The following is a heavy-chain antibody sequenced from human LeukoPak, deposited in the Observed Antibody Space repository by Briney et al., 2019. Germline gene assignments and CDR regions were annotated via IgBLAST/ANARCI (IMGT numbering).Heavy chain of an antibody. V-gene: IGHV4-61*02. CDR3: ARARGGSGNPPNYYYYGMAV. Sequence: PSETLSLTCTVSGGSISSGSYYWSWIRQPAGKGLEWIGRIYTSGSTNYNPSLKSRVTISVDTSKNQFSLKLCSVTAADTAVYYWARARGGSGNPPNYYYYGMAVWGKGTTVTVSS. CDR1: GGSISSGSYY. D-gene: IGHD3-16*01. J-gene: IGHJ6*04. CDR2: IYTSGST.